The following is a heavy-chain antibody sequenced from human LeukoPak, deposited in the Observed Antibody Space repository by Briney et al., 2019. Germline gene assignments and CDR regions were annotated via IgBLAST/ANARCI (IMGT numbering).Heavy chain of an antibody. D-gene: IGHD2-2*01. J-gene: IGHJ4*02. Sequence: GESLKISCKGSGYGFTSYWIGWVRQMPGKGLEWMGIIYPGDSDTRYSPSFQGQVTISADKSISTAYLQWSSLKASDTAMYYCARRSDIVVVPAATDAFFDYWGQGTLVTVSS. CDR3: ARRSDIVVVPAATDAFFDY. CDR1: GYGFTSYW. V-gene: IGHV5-51*01. CDR2: IYPGDSDT.